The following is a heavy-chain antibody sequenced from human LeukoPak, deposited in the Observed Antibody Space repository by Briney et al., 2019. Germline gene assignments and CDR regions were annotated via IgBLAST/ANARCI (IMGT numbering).Heavy chain of an antibody. Sequence: PSETLSLTCAVYGGSFRGYYWSWIRQPPGKGLEWIGEINHSGSTNYNPPLKSRVTISVDTSKNQFSLKLSSVTAADTAVYYCARGASGYCSSTSCYYFDYWGQGTLVTVSS. V-gene: IGHV4-34*01. J-gene: IGHJ4*02. CDR2: INHSGST. CDR3: ARGASGYCSSTSCYYFDY. CDR1: GGSFRGYY. D-gene: IGHD2-2*01.